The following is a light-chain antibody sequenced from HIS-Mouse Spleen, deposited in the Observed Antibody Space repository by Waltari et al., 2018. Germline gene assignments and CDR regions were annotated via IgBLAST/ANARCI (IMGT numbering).Light chain of an antibody. V-gene: IGLV1-40*01. Sequence: QSVLTQPPSVSGAPGQRVTISCTGSSSNLGAGSDVPWYQQLPGTAPKLLIYGNSNRPSGVPDRFSGSKSGTSASLAITGLQAEDEADYYCQSYDSSLSGFVFGTGTKVTVL. CDR3: QSYDSSLSGFV. J-gene: IGLJ1*01. CDR1: SSNLGAGSD. CDR2: GNS.